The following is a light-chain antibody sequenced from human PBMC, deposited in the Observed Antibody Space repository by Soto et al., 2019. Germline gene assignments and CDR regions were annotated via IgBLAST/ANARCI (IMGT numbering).Light chain of an antibody. Sequence: EIVLTQSPGTLSLSPGERATLSFRASQSVSSSYLAWYQQKPGQAPRLLIYGASSRATSIPDRFSGSGSGTDFTLTISRLEPEDFAVYYCQQYGSSPQTYGQGTKLEIK. CDR1: QSVSSSY. CDR2: GAS. J-gene: IGKJ2*01. CDR3: QQYGSSPQT. V-gene: IGKV3-20*01.